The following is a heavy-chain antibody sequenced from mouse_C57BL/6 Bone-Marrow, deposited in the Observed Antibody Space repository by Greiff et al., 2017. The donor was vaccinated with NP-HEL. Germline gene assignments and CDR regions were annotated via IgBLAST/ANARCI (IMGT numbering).Heavy chain of an antibody. CDR3: ARQFITTVVAPY. D-gene: IGHD1-1*01. Sequence: VQRVESGAELARPGASVKLSCKASGYTFTSYGISWVKQRTGQGLEWIGEIYPRSGNTYYNEKFKGKATLTADKSSSTAYMELRSLTSEDSAVYFCARQFITTVVAPYWGQGTTLTVSS. CDR1: GYTFTSYG. J-gene: IGHJ2*01. CDR2: IYPRSGNT. V-gene: IGHV1-81*01.